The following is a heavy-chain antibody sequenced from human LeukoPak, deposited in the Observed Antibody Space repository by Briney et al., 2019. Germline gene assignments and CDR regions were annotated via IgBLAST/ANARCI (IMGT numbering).Heavy chain of an antibody. J-gene: IGHJ3*02. D-gene: IGHD3-3*01. CDR1: GGSISSYY. Sequence: SETLSLTSTVSGGSISSYYRSWIRQPPGKGPEWIGYIYYSGSTNYNPSLKSRVTISVDTSKNQFSLKLSSVTAADTAVYYCARALDYDFWSGYYRTDAFDIWGQGTMVTVSS. V-gene: IGHV4-59*01. CDR3: ARALDYDFWSGYYRTDAFDI. CDR2: IYYSGST.